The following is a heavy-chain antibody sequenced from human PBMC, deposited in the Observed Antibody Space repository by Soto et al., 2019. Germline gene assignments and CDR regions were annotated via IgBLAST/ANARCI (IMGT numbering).Heavy chain of an antibody. CDR1: GYTFTSYG. D-gene: IGHD6-13*01. Sequence: QVQLVQSGAEVKKPGASVKVSCKASGYTFTSYGISWVRQAPGQGLEWMGWSSAYNGNTNYEQKRQGTVTMTTDTSTSTSYMEMRLLRADDTAVYYWARLYSSIPWYYCMDVWGQGTPVTVSS. CDR3: ARLYSSIPWYYCMDV. CDR2: SSAYNGNT. J-gene: IGHJ6*02. V-gene: IGHV1-18*01.